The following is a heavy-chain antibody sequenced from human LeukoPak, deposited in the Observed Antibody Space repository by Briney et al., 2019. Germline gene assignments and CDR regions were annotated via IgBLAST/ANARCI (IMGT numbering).Heavy chain of an antibody. CDR3: AKNHYVWGSYRSSFGY. CDR2: IYRGGST. V-gene: IGHV3-66*02. CDR1: GFTVSSIY. Sequence: PGGSLRLSCAASGFTVSSIYMSWVRQAPGKGLEWVSIIYRGGSTYYADSVKGRFTISRDNSKNTLYLQMNSLRAEDTAVYYCAKNHYVWGSYRSSFGYWGQGTLVTVSS. D-gene: IGHD3-16*02. J-gene: IGHJ4*02.